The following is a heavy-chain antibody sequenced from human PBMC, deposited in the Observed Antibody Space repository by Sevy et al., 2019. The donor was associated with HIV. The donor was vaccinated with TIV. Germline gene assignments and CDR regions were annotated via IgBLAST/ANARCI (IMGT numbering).Heavy chain of an antibody. D-gene: IGHD3-3*01. CDR3: ATLDFWSDHPFYGMDV. CDR1: GYTLTQLP. Sequence: ASVKVSCKVSGYTLTQLPMHWVRQTPGKGFDWMGGFDPEDGETIYAQKFQARVTMTEDTSTDTAYIELSSLTSEDTAVYFCATLDFWSDHPFYGMDVWGQGTTVTVSS. CDR2: FDPEDGET. V-gene: IGHV1-24*01. J-gene: IGHJ6*02.